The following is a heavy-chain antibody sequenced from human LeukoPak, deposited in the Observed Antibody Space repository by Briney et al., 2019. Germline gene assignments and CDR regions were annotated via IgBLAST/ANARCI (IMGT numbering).Heavy chain of an antibody. Sequence: ASVTVSCKASGYTFTSYYMHWVRQPPGQGLEWMGIINPSGGSTIYAQKFQGRVTMTRDTSTSTVYMELSSLRSEDTAVYYCARDNKGVAATAGGYWGQGTLVTVSS. CDR2: INPSGGST. V-gene: IGHV1-46*01. CDR1: GYTFTSYY. D-gene: IGHD6-19*01. J-gene: IGHJ4*02. CDR3: ARDNKGVAATAGGY.